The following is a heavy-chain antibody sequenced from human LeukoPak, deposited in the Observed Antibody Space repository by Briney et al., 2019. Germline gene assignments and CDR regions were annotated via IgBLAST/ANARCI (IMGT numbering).Heavy chain of an antibody. D-gene: IGHD6-13*01. Sequence: SETLSLTCTVAGGSIRSSSYYWGWIRQPPGKGLEWIGSIYYSGSTYYNPSLKSRVTISVDTSKNQFSLKLSSVTAADTAVYYCARDLYSSRTNDGFVIWGQGTMVTVSS. CDR1: GGSIRSSSYY. CDR3: ARDLYSSRTNDGFVI. V-gene: IGHV4-39*07. J-gene: IGHJ3*02. CDR2: IYYSGST.